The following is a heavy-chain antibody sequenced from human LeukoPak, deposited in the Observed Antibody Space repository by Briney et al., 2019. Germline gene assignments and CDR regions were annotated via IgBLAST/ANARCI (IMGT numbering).Heavy chain of an antibody. Sequence: SETLSLTCTVSGGSISSYYWSWIRQPPGKGLEWIGYISYSGSTNYNPSLKSRVTISVDTSKNQFSLKLSSVTAADTAVYYCARHVSYYGSGSYYNRWGQGTLVTVSS. CDR2: ISYSGST. D-gene: IGHD3-10*01. CDR3: ARHVSYYGSGSYYNR. V-gene: IGHV4-59*08. J-gene: IGHJ4*02. CDR1: GGSISSYY.